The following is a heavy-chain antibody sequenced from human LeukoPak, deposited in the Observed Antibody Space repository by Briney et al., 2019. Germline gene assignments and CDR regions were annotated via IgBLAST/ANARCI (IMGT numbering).Heavy chain of an antibody. J-gene: IGHJ5*02. D-gene: IGHD6-19*01. CDR1: GFKFRDYY. Sequence: SGGSLRLSCAASGFKFRDYYMSWIRQAPGKGLEWVSYITMSGSVIQYSSSVKGRFTTSRDNARNSLYLQMNSLRADDTAVYYCARGGWSRGWFDPWGQGTLVTASS. CDR2: ITMSGSVI. CDR3: ARGGWSRGWFDP. V-gene: IGHV3-11*01.